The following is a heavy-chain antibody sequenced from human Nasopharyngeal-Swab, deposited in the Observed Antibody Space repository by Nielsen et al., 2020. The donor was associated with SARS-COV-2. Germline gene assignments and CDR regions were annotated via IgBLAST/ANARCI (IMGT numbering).Heavy chain of an antibody. CDR2: ISSSVSTI. CDR3: ARVGGGSGWYSNWFDP. Sequence: GESLKISCAASGFTFSDYYMSWIRQAPGKGLEWVPYISSSVSTIYYADSVKGRFTISRDNAKNSLYLQMNSLRAEDTAVYYCARVGGGSGWYSNWFDPWGQGTLVTVSS. CDR1: GFTFSDYY. D-gene: IGHD6-19*01. J-gene: IGHJ5*02. V-gene: IGHV3-11*04.